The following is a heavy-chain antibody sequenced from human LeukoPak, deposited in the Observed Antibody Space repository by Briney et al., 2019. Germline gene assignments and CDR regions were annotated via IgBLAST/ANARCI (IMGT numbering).Heavy chain of an antibody. CDR2: ITTSSSTI. Sequence: PGGSLRLSCAASGFTFSSYSMNWARQAPGKGLEWVSFITTSSSTIYYADSVKGRFTISRDNAKNSLYLQMNSLREEDTAVYYCARVRSSYYFDYWGQRTLVTVSP. V-gene: IGHV3-48*02. D-gene: IGHD6-6*01. CDR1: GFTFSSYS. J-gene: IGHJ4*02. CDR3: ARVRSSYYFDY.